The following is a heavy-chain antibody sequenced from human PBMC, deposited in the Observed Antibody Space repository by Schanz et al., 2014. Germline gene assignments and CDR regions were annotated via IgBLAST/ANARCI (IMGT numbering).Heavy chain of an antibody. CDR2: ISGSGGST. Sequence: EVQLLESGGGLVQPGGSLRLSCAASGFTFSSYAMSWVRQAPGKGLEWVSAISGSGGSTYYADSVKGRFTISRDNSKNTLYLQMNSLRAGDAAVYYCARNRGSGGQNWYFDLWGRGTLVTVSS. CDR3: ARNRGSGGQNWYFDL. J-gene: IGHJ2*01. V-gene: IGHV3-23*01. D-gene: IGHD1-26*01. CDR1: GFTFSSYA.